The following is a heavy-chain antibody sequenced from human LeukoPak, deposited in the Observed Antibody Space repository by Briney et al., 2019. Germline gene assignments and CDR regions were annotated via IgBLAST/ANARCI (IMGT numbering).Heavy chain of an antibody. Sequence: SETLSLTCTVSGGSISSSSYYWGWIRQPPGKGLEWIGSIYYSGSTYYNPSLKSRVTISVDTSKNQFSLKLSSVTAADTAVYYCARERRFGTLRTPNWFDPWGQGTLVTVSS. CDR1: GGSISSSSYY. D-gene: IGHD3-10*01. CDR2: IYYSGST. CDR3: ARERRFGTLRTPNWFDP. J-gene: IGHJ5*02. V-gene: IGHV4-39*07.